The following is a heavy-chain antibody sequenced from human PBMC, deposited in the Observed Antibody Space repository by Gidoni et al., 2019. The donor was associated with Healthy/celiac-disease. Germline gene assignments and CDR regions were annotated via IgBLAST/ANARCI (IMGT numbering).Heavy chain of an antibody. D-gene: IGHD3-3*01. V-gene: IGHV1-69*02. J-gene: IGHJ6*03. CDR2: IIPILGIA. CDR3: ASYYYDFWSGYDSAYMDV. CDR1: GGTFSSYT. Sequence: QVQLVQSGAEVKKPGSSVKVSCKASGGTFSSYTISWVRQAPGQGLEWMGRIIPILGIANYAQKFQGRVTITADKSTSTAYMELSSLRSEDTAVYYCASYYYDFWSGYDSAYMDVWGKGTTVTVSS.